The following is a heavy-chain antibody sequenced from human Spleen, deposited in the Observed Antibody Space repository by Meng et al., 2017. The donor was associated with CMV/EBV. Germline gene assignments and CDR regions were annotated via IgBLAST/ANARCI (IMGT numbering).Heavy chain of an antibody. J-gene: IGHJ4*02. CDR3: ARDLGYCSSTSCYTYSDY. CDR1: GFTFSSYS. V-gene: IGHV3-21*01. CDR2: ISSSSSYI. D-gene: IGHD2-2*02. Sequence: GGSLRLSCAASGFTFSSYSMNWVRQAPGKGLEWVSSISSSSSYIYYADSVKGRFTISRDNAKNSLYLQMNSLRAEDTAVYYCARDLGYCSSTSCYTYSDYWGQGTLVTVSS.